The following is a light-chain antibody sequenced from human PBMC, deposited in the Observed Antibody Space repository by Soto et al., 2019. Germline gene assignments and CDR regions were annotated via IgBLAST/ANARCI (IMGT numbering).Light chain of an antibody. Sequence: PSTLSASVGDRVTMTCRASQSISKWLAWYQQKPGTAPKLLIYDASNLESGVPSRFSGTGSGTEFTLTISRLEPEDFAVYYCQQYGSSPSITFGQGTRLEIK. CDR2: DAS. CDR1: QSISKW. CDR3: QQYGSSPSIT. J-gene: IGKJ5*01. V-gene: IGKV1-5*01.